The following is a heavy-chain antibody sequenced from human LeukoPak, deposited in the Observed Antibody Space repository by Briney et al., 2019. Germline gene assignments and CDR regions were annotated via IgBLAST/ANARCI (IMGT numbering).Heavy chain of an antibody. D-gene: IGHD1-26*01. J-gene: IGHJ4*02. CDR2: ISNTGSTT. Sequence: GGSLRLSXAASGFTFSDYYMSWIRQAPGKGLEWVSYISNTGSTTQYADSVKGRFTISRDNAKNSLHLQMNSLRAEDTAVYYCARVRGSYSVDYWGQGTLVTVSS. V-gene: IGHV3-11*04. CDR1: GFTFSDYY. CDR3: ARVRGSYSVDY.